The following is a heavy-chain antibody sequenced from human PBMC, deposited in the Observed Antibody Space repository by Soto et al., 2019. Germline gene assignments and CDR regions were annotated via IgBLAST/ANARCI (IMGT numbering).Heavy chain of an antibody. CDR3: ARRKDRSGPHYFDY. J-gene: IGHJ4*02. Sequence: ASVKISCKASGYTFTTYDISWVRQATGQGLEWMGWMNPYSGNTGYAQKFQGRVTVTTNTTISTVYMELSGLRPDDTAVYYCARRKDRSGPHYFDYWGQGSQVTVSS. V-gene: IGHV1-8*01. CDR1: GYTFTTYD. CDR2: MNPYSGNT.